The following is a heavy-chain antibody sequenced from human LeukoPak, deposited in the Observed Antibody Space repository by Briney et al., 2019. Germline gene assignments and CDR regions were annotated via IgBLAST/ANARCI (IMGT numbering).Heavy chain of an antibody. V-gene: IGHV3-66*01. J-gene: IGHJ4*02. D-gene: IGHD3-9*01. CDR2: IYSGGGA. CDR3: AKDPDYYVEY. Sequence: PGGSLRLSCAASGFTVTSNYMSWVRQAPGKGLEWVSIIYSGGGAYYADSVKGRFTISRDNSRNTLFLQMNSLRAEDTAVYYCAKDPDYYVEYWGQGALVTVSS. CDR1: GFTVTSNY.